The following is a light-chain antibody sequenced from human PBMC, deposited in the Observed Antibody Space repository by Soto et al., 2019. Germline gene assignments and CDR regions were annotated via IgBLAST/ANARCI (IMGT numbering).Light chain of an antibody. Sequence: QSVLTQPASVSGTRGQSITISCFGRNTDVGQGKSVSWYQQGPGKPPNLLFFEVTNRPSGVSSRFAGSSSGNTASLTSSGLQPDDEGDYYCVSYTDTDTLVFGTGTKVTVL. J-gene: IGLJ1*01. V-gene: IGLV2-14*01. CDR3: VSYTDTDTLV. CDR2: EVT. CDR1: NTDVGQGKS.